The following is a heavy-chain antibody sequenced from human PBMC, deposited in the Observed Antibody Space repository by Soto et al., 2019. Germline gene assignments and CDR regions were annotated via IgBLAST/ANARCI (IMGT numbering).Heavy chain of an antibody. Sequence: QVQLQESGPGLVKPSGTLSLTCAVSGGSISSSNWWSWVRQPPGKGLEWIGEIYHSGSTNYNPSPTSLVTISVDQSKNQFSLKLSSVTAADTAVYYGARVAVAGTRVDYWGQGTLVTVSS. D-gene: IGHD6-19*01. CDR3: ARVAVAGTRVDY. CDR2: IYHSGST. J-gene: IGHJ4*02. V-gene: IGHV4-4*02. CDR1: GGSISSSNW.